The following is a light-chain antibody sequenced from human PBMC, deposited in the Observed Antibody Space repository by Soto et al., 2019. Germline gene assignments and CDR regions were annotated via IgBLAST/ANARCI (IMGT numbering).Light chain of an antibody. J-gene: IGLJ1*01. V-gene: IGLV1-44*01. CDR1: SSNIGSKT. CDR3: AAWDGSLSGYV. Sequence: QSVLTQPPSASGTPGQRVTISCSGSSSNIGSKTVNWYQQLPGTAPKLLIYSDNQRPSWVPDRFSGSKSGTSASLAISALQSEDEADYYCAAWDGSLSGYVFGTATKLTVL. CDR2: SDN.